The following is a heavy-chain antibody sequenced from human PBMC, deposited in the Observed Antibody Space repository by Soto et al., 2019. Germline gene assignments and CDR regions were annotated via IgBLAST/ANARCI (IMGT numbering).Heavy chain of an antibody. V-gene: IGHV4-30-2*01. CDR1: GGSISSGGYS. D-gene: IGHD3-3*01. CDR2: IYHSGST. Sequence: PSETLSLTCAVSGGSISSGGYSWSWIRQPPGKGLEWIGYIYHSGSTYYNPSLKSRVTISVDRSKNQFSLKLSSVTAADTAVYYCARLGGYYQALDHWSQGTLVTGLL. CDR3: ARLGGYYQALDH. J-gene: IGHJ4*02.